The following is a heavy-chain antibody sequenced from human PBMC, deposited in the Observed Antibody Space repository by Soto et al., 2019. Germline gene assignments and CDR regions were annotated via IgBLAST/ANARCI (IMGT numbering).Heavy chain of an antibody. CDR1: GFTVSTYG. CDR2: ISRDGGTK. V-gene: IGHV3-30*03. CDR3: TGEGASGY. J-gene: IGHJ4*02. Sequence: VQLVESGGGVVQPGRSLRLSCAVSGFTVSTYGMHWVRQAPGKGLEWVAVISRDGGTKYYADSVKGRFTISRDNSRSTLFLEMNSLRGDDMAVYYCTGEGASGYWGQGTLVTVSS. D-gene: IGHD2-8*02.